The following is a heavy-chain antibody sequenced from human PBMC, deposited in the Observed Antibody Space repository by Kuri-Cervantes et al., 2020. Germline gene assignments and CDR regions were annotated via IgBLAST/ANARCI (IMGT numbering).Heavy chain of an antibody. J-gene: IGHJ3*02. CDR1: GYTFTSYG. V-gene: IGHV1-18*01. CDR2: ISAYNGNT. D-gene: IGHD3-22*01. Sequence: ASVKVSCKASGYTFTSYGISWVRQAPGQGLEGMGWISAYNGNTNYAQKLKGRVTMTTDTSTSTAYMELRSLRSDDTAVYYCARDTRPYYYDSNAFDIWGQGTMVTVSS. CDR3: ARDTRPYYYDSNAFDI.